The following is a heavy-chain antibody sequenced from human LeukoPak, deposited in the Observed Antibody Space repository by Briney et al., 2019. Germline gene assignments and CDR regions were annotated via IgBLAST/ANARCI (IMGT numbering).Heavy chain of an antibody. V-gene: IGHV6-1*01. Sequence: SQTLSLTCGISGESVSSNNAAWNWVRQSPSRGLEWLGRTYYRSTWYHNYAVSVKSRITINPDTSKNQFSLQLNSVTPEDTAVYYCARGTTSMDGFDIWGQGTMVTVSS. CDR3: ARGTTSMDGFDI. CDR2: TYYRSTWYH. CDR1: GESVSSNNAA. D-gene: IGHD2/OR15-2a*01. J-gene: IGHJ3*02.